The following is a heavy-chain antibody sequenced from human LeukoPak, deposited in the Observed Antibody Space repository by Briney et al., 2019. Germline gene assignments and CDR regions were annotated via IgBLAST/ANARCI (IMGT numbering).Heavy chain of an antibody. J-gene: IGHJ4*02. CDR3: ARDMDEDYSGNTLDF. CDR1: GFTFSYYW. V-gene: IGHV3-74*01. D-gene: IGHD4-23*01. Sequence: PGGSLRLSCAASGFTFSYYWMHWVRQAPGKGLEWVARTSNDGSDIRHADSVKGRFTISRDDAKNTVYLQMNSLRAEDTAVYYCARDMDEDYSGNTLDFWGRGTLVTVSS. CDR2: TSNDGSDI.